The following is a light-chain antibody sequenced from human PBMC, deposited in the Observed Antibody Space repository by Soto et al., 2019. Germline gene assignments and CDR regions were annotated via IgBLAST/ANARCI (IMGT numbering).Light chain of an antibody. J-gene: IGKJ1*01. V-gene: IGKV3-20*01. CDR1: QSVSSSY. Sequence: EIVLRQSPGTLSLSPGERATLSCRASQSVSSSYLAWYQQKPGQAPRLLIYGASNRATGIPDRFSGSGSGTDFTLTISRLEPEDFAVYYCLQYDSSPRTFGHGTKVDIK. CDR3: LQYDSSPRT. CDR2: GAS.